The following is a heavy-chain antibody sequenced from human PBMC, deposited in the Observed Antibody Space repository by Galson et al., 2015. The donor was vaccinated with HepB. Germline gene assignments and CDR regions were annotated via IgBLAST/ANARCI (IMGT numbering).Heavy chain of an antibody. D-gene: IGHD3-22*01. J-gene: IGHJ4*02. Sequence: SLRLSCAASGFTFSSYGMHWVRQAPGKGLEWVAVIWYDGSNKYYADSVKGRFTISRDNSKNTLYLQMNSLRAEDTAVYYCARDYEYYYDSSGPCDYWGQGTLVTVSS. CDR3: ARDYEYYYDSSGPCDY. CDR1: GFTFSSYG. V-gene: IGHV3-33*08. CDR2: IWYDGSNK.